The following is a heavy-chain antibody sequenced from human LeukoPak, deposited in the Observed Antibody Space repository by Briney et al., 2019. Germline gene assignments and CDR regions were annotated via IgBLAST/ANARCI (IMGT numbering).Heavy chain of an antibody. CDR3: AKMAVDSGSDY. CDR2: ISGSGGTT. V-gene: IGHV3-23*01. Sequence: HSGGSLRLSCAASGFTFSNYAMHWVRQPPGKGLEWVSAISGSGGTTYFADSVKGRFTISRDNSRNTLSLQMNSLRAEDTAVYYCAKMAVDSGSDYWAQGTLVTVSS. CDR1: GFTFSNYA. D-gene: IGHD3-10*01. J-gene: IGHJ4*02.